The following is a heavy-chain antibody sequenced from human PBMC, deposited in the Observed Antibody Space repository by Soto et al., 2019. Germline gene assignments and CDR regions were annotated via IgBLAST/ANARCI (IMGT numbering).Heavy chain of an antibody. Sequence: EVQLVESGGDLVQPGGSLRLSCAASGFTFSDYWMHWVRQVPGKGLVWVSRINTDGSGTSYADFVKGRFTISRDNAKNTLYLHMNSLSADDTAVYYCATLQLAGPDYWGQGTLVTVSS. CDR3: ATLQLAGPDY. CDR1: GFTFSDYW. J-gene: IGHJ4*02. CDR2: INTDGSGT. V-gene: IGHV3-74*01. D-gene: IGHD6-19*01.